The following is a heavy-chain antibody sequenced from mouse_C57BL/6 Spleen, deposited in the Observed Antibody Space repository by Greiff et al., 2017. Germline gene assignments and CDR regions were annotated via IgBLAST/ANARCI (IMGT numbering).Heavy chain of an antibody. CDR1: GFSLTSYG. D-gene: IGHD1-1*01. V-gene: IGHV2-2*01. Sequence: QVQLQQSGPGLVQPSQSLSITCTVSGFSLTSYGVHWVRQSTGKGLEWLGVIWSGGSTDYNAAFISRLSISKDNSKSQVFFKMNSLQADDTAIYYCARNKNYACDYWGQGTTLTVSS. CDR3: ARNKNYACDY. CDR2: IWSGGST. J-gene: IGHJ2*01.